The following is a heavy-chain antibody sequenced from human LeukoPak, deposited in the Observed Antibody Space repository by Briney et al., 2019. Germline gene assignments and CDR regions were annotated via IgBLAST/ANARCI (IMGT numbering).Heavy chain of an antibody. CDR2: IWYDGSNK. V-gene: IGHV3-33*03. J-gene: IGHJ6*02. CDR1: GFTFSSYG. Sequence: GRSLRLSCAASGFTFSSYGMHWVRQAPGKGLEWVAVIWYDGSNKYYADSVKGRFTISRDNAKNTLYLQMNSLRAEDTAVYYCASSITSCYGYYYYGMDVWGQGTTVTVSS. D-gene: IGHD2-2*01. CDR3: ASSITSCYGYYYYGMDV.